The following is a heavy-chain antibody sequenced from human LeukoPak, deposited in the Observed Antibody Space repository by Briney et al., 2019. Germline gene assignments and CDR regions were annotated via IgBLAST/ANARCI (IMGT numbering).Heavy chain of an antibody. D-gene: IGHD6-13*01. CDR1: GGSISSYY. V-gene: IGHV4-4*07. CDR2: IYTSGST. CDR3: ARDLFVASSLFFDC. Sequence: PSETLSLTCTVSGGSISSYYWSWIRQPAGKGLEWIGRIYTSGSTNYNPSLKSRVTMSVDTSKNQFSLKLSSVTAADTAVYYCARDLFVASSLFFDCWGQGTLVTVSS. J-gene: IGHJ4*02.